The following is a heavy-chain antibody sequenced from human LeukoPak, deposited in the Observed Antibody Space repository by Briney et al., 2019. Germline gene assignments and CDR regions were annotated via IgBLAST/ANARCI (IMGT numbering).Heavy chain of an antibody. CDR1: GYTFTGYY. V-gene: IGHV1-2*02. J-gene: IGHJ4*02. Sequence: ASVKVSCKASGYTFTGYYMHWVRQAPGRGLEWMGWINPNSGGTNYAQKFQGRVTMTRDTSISTAYMELSRLRSDDTAVYYCARAGEIAARPEDYWGQGTLVTVSS. CDR3: ARAGEIAARPEDY. CDR2: INPNSGGT. D-gene: IGHD6-13*01.